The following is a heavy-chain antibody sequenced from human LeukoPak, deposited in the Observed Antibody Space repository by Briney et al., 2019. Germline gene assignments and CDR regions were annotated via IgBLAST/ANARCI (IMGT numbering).Heavy chain of an antibody. V-gene: IGHV4-59*01. J-gene: IGHJ5*02. CDR2: IYYSGST. CDR1: GGSISSYY. CDR3: ARLRTRWLQSESWFDP. Sequence: SETLSLTCTVSGGSISSYYWSWIRQPPGKGLEWIGYIYYSGSTNYNPSLKSRVTISVDTSKNQFSLKLSSVTAADTAVYYCARLRTRWLQSESWFDPWGQGTLVTVSS. D-gene: IGHD5-24*01.